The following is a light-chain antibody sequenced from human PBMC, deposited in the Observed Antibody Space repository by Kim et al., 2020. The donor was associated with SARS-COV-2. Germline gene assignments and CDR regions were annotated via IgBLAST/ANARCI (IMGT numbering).Light chain of an antibody. Sequence: VSPVQTASITCSGDKLGDKYACWYQQKPGQSPVLVIYQDIIRPSGIPERFSGSNSGNTATLTISGTQALDEADYYCQAWDSSTAVFGGGTQLTVL. CDR1: KLGDKY. CDR2: QDI. J-gene: IGLJ2*01. CDR3: QAWDSSTAV. V-gene: IGLV3-1*01.